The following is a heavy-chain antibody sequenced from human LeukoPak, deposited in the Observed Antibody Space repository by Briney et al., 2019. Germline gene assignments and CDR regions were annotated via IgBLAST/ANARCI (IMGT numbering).Heavy chain of an antibody. V-gene: IGHV4-39*07. D-gene: IGHD6-19*01. J-gene: IGHJ3*02. CDR3: ARDPSRPREHSGLYRDAFDI. CDR1: GASISSSNYY. CDR2: IYYSGST. Sequence: SETLSLTCTVAGASISSSNYYWGWIRQPPGKGLEWIGNIYYSGSTYYNLSLKSRVTISVDTSKHQFSLRLSSVTAADTAVYYCARDPSRPREHSGLYRDAFDIWGQGTMVTVSS.